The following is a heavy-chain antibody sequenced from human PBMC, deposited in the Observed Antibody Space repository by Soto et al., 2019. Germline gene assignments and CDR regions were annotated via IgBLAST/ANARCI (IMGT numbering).Heavy chain of an antibody. CDR2: ISAYNGNT. V-gene: IGHV1-18*01. D-gene: IGHD3-3*01. CDR3: ARLVGGPSGYHMDV. Sequence: ASVKVSCKASGYTFTSYGISWVRQAPGQGLEWMGWISAYNGNTNYAQKLQGRVTMTTDTSTSTAYMELRNLRSDDTAVYYCARLVGGPSGYHMDVWGQGTTVTVSS. CDR1: GYTFTSYG. J-gene: IGHJ6*02.